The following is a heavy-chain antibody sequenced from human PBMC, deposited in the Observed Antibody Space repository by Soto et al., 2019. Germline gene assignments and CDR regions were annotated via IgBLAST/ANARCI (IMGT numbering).Heavy chain of an antibody. CDR3: AKAWFSYYYYYMDV. D-gene: IGHD3-9*01. CDR2: ISGSGGST. CDR1: GFTFSSYA. Sequence: GGSLRLSCAASGFTFSSYAMSWVRQAPGKGLEWVSAISGSGGSTYYADSVKGRFTISRDNSKNTLYLQMNTLRVEDTAVYYCAKAWFSYYYYYMDVWGKGTTVTVSS. J-gene: IGHJ6*03. V-gene: IGHV3-23*01.